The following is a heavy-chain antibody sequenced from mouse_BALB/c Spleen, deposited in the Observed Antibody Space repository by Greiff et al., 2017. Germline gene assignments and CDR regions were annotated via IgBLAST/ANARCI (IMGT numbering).Heavy chain of an antibody. V-gene: IGHV5-6-3*01. CDR3: ARFDGYFDY. CDR2: INSNGGST. Sequence: EVQLVESGGGLVQPGGSLKLSCAASGFTFSSYGMSWVRQTPDKRLELVATINSNGGSTYYPDSVQGRFTISRDNAKNTLYLQMSSLKSEDTAMYYCARFDGYFDYWGQGTTLTVSS. J-gene: IGHJ2*01. D-gene: IGHD2-3*01. CDR1: GFTFSSYG.